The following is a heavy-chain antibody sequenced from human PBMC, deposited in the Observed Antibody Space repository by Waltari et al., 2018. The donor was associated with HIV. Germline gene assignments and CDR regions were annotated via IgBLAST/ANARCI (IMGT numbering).Heavy chain of an antibody. CDR3: AREGGAAAGKVFQH. D-gene: IGHD6-13*01. CDR2: INHSGST. CDR1: GGSFSGYY. V-gene: IGHV4-34*01. Sequence: QVQLQQWGAGLLKPSETLSLTCAVYGGSFSGYYWSWIRQPPGKGLEWIGEINHSGSTNYNPSLKSRVTIALDTSKNQVSLKLSSVTAADTAVYYCAREGGAAAGKVFQHWGQGTLVTVSS. J-gene: IGHJ1*01.